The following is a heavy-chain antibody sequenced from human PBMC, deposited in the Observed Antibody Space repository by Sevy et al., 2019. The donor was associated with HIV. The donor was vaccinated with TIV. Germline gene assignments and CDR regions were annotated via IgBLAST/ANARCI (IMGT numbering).Heavy chain of an antibody. V-gene: IGHV3-30*02. CDR3: AKDLGIVVVPAANLSYYYYGMDV. J-gene: IGHJ6*02. CDR1: GFTFSSYG. CDR2: IRYDGSNK. D-gene: IGHD2-2*01. Sequence: GGSLRLSCAASGFTFSSYGMHWVRQAPGKGLEWVAFIRYDGSNKYYADSVKGRFTISRENSKNTLYLQMNSLRAEDTAVYYCAKDLGIVVVPAANLSYYYYGMDVWGQGTTVTVSS.